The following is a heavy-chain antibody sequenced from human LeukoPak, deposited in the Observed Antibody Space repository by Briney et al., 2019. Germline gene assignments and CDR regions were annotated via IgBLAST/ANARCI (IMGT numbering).Heavy chain of an antibody. CDR1: GGSFSSGTYS. CDR2: IYYSGST. D-gene: IGHD1-26*01. Sequence: SETLSLTCAVSGGSFSSGTYSWSWIRQPPGRGLEWIGYIYYSGSTYYNPSLKSRVTISVDTSKNQFSLKLSSLTAADTAVYYCARDGRYYYAFDIWGQGTMVTVSS. CDR3: ARDGRYYYAFDI. V-gene: IGHV4-30-4*07. J-gene: IGHJ3*02.